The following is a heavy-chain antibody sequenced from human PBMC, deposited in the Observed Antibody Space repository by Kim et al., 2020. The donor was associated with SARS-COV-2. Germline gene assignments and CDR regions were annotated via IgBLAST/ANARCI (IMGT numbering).Heavy chain of an antibody. CDR1: GGSFSGYY. V-gene: IGHV4-34*01. CDR2: INHSGST. D-gene: IGHD3-3*01. CDR3: ARRGRYYDFWSGYYWFDP. Sequence: SETLSLTCAVYGGSFSGYYWSWIRQPPGKGLEWIGEINHSGSTNYNPSLKSRVTISVDTSKNQFSLKLSSVPAADTAVYYCARRGRYYDFWSGYYWFDPWGQGTLVTVSS. J-gene: IGHJ5*02.